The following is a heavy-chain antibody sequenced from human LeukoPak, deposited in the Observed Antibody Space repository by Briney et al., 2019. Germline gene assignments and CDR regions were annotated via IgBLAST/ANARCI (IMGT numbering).Heavy chain of an antibody. CDR3: AKFVNGCYFDY. V-gene: IGHV3-23*01. J-gene: IGHJ4*02. D-gene: IGHD6-19*01. CDR1: GFTFSSYA. CDR2: ISGSGGST. Sequence: GGSLRLSCAASGFTFSSYAMSWVRQAPGKGLEWVSAISGSGGSTYYADSVKGRFTISRDNSKNTLYLQMNSLNAEDSAVYYCAKFVNGCYFDYWGQGTLVTVSS.